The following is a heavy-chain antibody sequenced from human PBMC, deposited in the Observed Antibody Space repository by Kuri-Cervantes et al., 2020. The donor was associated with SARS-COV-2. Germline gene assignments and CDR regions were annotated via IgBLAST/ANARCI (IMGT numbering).Heavy chain of an antibody. V-gene: IGHV3-30*02. J-gene: IGHJ4*02. D-gene: IGHD3-3*01. Sequence: GGSLRLSCAASGFSFSSYGMYWVRQAPGKGLEWVAFIQYDGSNKYYGDSVKGRFTISRDNYKNTVYLQMNSLRVEDTAVYYCARDLWGGNGLLDYWGQGTQVTVSS. CDR3: ARDLWGGNGLLDY. CDR1: GFSFSSYG. CDR2: IQYDGSNK.